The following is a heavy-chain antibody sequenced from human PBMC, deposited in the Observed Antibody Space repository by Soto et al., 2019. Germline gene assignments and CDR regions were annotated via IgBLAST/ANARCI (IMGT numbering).Heavy chain of an antibody. CDR3: ARVGALYDFWSGYYGMDV. V-gene: IGHV4-38-2*01. CDR1: GYSISSGYY. Sequence: PSETLSLTCAVSGYSISSGYYRGWIRQPPGKGLEWIGSIYHSGSTYYNPSLKSRVTISVDTSKNQFSLKLSSVTAADTAVYYCARVGALYDFWSGYYGMDVWGQGTTVTVSS. CDR2: IYHSGST. J-gene: IGHJ6*02. D-gene: IGHD3-3*01.